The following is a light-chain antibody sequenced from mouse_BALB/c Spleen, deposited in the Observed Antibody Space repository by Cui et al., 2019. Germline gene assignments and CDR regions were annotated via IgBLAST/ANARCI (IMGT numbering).Light chain of an antibody. CDR1: TSISANY. CDR2: STS. V-gene: IGKV4-91*01. Sequence: EIVLTQYSTTMAATPGEKITITCSARTSISANYLPWYQQKPGSSPILFIDSTSNLASGVPSRFSGSGSGSSYSLTIGTMEAEDVATYYCQQGSSIPLTFGAGTKLELK. CDR3: QQGSSIPLT. J-gene: IGKJ5*01.